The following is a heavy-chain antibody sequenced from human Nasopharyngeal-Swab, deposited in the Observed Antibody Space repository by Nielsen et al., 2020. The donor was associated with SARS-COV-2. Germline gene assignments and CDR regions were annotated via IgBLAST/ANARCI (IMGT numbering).Heavy chain of an antibody. Sequence: GESLKISCAASGFIFSNYWMSWVRQAPGKGLEWVGNIHPGGIEKYHLDSVKGRFTISRDNSKNTLYLQMNSLRAEDTAVYYCAKDPYYYDSSGYLDAFDIWGQGTMVTVSS. CDR1: GFIFSNYW. J-gene: IGHJ3*02. CDR3: AKDPYYYDSSGYLDAFDI. CDR2: IHPGGIEK. V-gene: IGHV3-7*03. D-gene: IGHD3-22*01.